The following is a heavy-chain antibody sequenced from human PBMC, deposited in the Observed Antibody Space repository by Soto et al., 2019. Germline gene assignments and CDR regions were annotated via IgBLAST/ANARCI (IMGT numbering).Heavy chain of an antibody. J-gene: IGHJ4*02. CDR1: GGSISSGGYY. Sequence: SETLSLTCTVSGGSISSGGYYWSWIRQPPGKGLEWIGEINHSGSTNYNPSLKSRVTISVDTSKNQFSLRLSSVTAADTAVYYCARQHGWNVVVPAANYKFWGQGTLVTVSS. CDR3: ARQHGWNVVVPAANYKF. CDR2: INHSGST. D-gene: IGHD2-2*01. V-gene: IGHV4-39*01.